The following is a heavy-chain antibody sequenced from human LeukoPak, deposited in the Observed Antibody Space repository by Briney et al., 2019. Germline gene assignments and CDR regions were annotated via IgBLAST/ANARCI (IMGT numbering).Heavy chain of an antibody. J-gene: IGHJ5*02. CDR3: ASRDLYYGSGSWFDP. D-gene: IGHD3-10*01. V-gene: IGHV3-21*01. CDR1: GFTFSSYS. Sequence: GGSLRLSCAASGFTFSSYSMNWVRQAPGKGLEWVSSISSSSSYIYYADSVKGRFTISRDNAKNSLYLQMNSLRAEDTAAYYCASRDLYYGSGSWFDPWGQGTLVTVSS. CDR2: ISSSSSYI.